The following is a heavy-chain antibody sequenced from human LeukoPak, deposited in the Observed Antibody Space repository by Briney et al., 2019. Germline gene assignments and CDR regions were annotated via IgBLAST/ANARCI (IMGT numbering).Heavy chain of an antibody. D-gene: IGHD3-22*01. Sequence: ASVKVSCKASGYTFTSYYMHWVRQAPGQGLEWMGIINPSGGSTSYAQKFQGRVTMTRDTSTSTVYMELSSLRSEDTAVYYCARDGHYYDSSGYFVPSEYFDYWGRGTLVTVSS. CDR3: ARDGHYYDSSGYFVPSEYFDY. CDR1: GYTFTSYY. J-gene: IGHJ4*02. V-gene: IGHV1-46*01. CDR2: INPSGGST.